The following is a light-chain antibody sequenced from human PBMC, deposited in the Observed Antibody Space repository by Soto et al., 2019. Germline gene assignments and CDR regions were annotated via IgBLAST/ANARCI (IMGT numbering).Light chain of an antibody. J-gene: IGKJ4*01. Sequence: DLQMTQSPSSLSASIGDRVTITCRASQTITFFLNWYQQKPGKAPKLLIYAAARLQSGVPSRFSGSGSGTDFTLTISSLQPEDFATYYCQQSYSTPITFGGGTKVEIK. V-gene: IGKV1-39*01. CDR1: QTITFF. CDR2: AAA. CDR3: QQSYSTPIT.